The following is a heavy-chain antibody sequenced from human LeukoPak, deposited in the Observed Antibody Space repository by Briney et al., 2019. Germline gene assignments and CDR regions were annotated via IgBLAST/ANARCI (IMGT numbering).Heavy chain of an antibody. D-gene: IGHD3-10*01. CDR3: ARDLSPVVRASPMGY. CDR2: ITYDGYYK. V-gene: IGHV3-30*03. CDR1: GFTFTNYG. J-gene: IGHJ4*02. Sequence: PGGSLRLSCAASGFTFTNYGMHWVRQAPGKVLEWVALITYDGYYKYYSDSVKGRFTISSDTSKNTLYLQMNSLRAEDTAVYYCARDLSPVVRASPMGYWGQGTPVTVSS.